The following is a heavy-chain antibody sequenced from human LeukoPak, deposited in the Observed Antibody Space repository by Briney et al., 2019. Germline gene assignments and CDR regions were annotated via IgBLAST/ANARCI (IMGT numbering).Heavy chain of an antibody. J-gene: IGHJ4*02. D-gene: IGHD4-17*01. Sequence: ASVKVSCKASGYTFTSYGISCVRQSPGQALEWMGWISAYNGNTNYAQKLQGRVTMTTDTTKSTDYMELGSVRSDDKAVYYCARDMTYGDYLGNYWGQGTLVTVPS. CDR3: ARDMTYGDYLGNY. CDR2: ISAYNGNT. V-gene: IGHV1-18*01. CDR1: GYTFTSYG.